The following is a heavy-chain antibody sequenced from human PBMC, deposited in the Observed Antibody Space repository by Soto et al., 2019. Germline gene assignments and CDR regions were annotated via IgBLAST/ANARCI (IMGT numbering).Heavy chain of an antibody. J-gene: IGHJ4*02. CDR3: ARETGILTGYSLYYFDY. CDR1: GFTFSSYG. V-gene: IGHV3-33*01. D-gene: IGHD3-9*01. CDR2: IWYDGSNK. Sequence: PGGSLRLSCAASGFTFSSYGMHWVRQAPGKGLEWVAVIWYDGSNKYYADSVKGRFTISRDNSKNTLYLQMNSLRAEDTAVYYCARETGILTGYSLYYFDYWGQGTLVTVSS.